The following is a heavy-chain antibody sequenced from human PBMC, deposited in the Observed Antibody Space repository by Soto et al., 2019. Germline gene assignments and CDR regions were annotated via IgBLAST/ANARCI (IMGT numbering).Heavy chain of an antibody. Sequence: EVQLVETGGGLVKPGGSRRLSCAASGSTFSSYSLNWVRQAPGKGLGWVSSIRSSSSNIYYADSVKGRFTISKDNAKNSLYLQMNSLRAEDTAVYYCARDLYSSGWYGFYFDYWGQGTLVTVSS. CDR3: ARDLYSSGWYGFYFDY. CDR1: GSTFSSYS. D-gene: IGHD6-19*01. J-gene: IGHJ4*02. V-gene: IGHV3-21*01. CDR2: IRSSSSNI.